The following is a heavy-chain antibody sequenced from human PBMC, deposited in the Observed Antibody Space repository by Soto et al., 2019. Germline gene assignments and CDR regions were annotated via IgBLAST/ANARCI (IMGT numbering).Heavy chain of an antibody. CDR2: ISNRPTGHT. D-gene: IGHD6-19*01. CDR1: GFTFSHYT. Sequence: SLRLSCVASGFTFSHYTLNWVRRAPGKGLEWVSTISNRPTGHTHYAESVRGRFTISRDDSRDTVFLQMDSLRAEDTAVYYCTTRMAAHFDYWGQGVMVTVYS. J-gene: IGHJ4*02. CDR3: TTRMAAHFDY. V-gene: IGHV3-21*01.